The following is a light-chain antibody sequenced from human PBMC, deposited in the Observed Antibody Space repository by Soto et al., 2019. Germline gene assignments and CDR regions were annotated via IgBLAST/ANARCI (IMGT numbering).Light chain of an antibody. Sequence: QSALTQPASVSGSPGQSITISCTGTSSDVGAYNYVSWYQQHPDKAPKLMIFEGFKRPSGVSNRFSGSKSGSTASLTISGLQAEDEADYYCCSYAGRSTWDVVFGGGTKLTVL. J-gene: IGLJ2*01. CDR1: SSDVGAYNY. CDR3: CSYAGRSTWDVV. V-gene: IGLV2-23*01. CDR2: EGF.